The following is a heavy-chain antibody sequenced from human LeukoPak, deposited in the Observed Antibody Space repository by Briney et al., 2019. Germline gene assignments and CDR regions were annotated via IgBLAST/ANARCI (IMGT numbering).Heavy chain of an antibody. CDR3: AKSSLITMIVVASEWYFDL. CDR2: IRYDGSNK. D-gene: IGHD3-22*01. CDR1: GFTFSSYW. J-gene: IGHJ2*01. V-gene: IGHV3-30*02. Sequence: PGGSLRLSCAASGFTFSSYWMSWVRQAPGKVLEWVAFIRYDGSNKYYADSVKGRFTISRDNSKNTLYLQMNSLRAEDTAVYYCAKSSLITMIVVASEWYFDLWGRGTLVTVSS.